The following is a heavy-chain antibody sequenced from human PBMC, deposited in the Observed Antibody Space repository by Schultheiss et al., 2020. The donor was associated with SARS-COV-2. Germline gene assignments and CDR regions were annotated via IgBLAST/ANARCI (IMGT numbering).Heavy chain of an antibody. D-gene: IGHD1-26*01. CDR2: IYHSGST. J-gene: IGHJ4*02. CDR3: ASSIVGAVLDY. V-gene: IGHV4-4*02. CDR1: GFTFSSYS. Sequence: GSLRLSCAASGFTFSSYSMNWVRQAPGKGLEWIGEIYHSGSTKYNPSLKSRVTISVDTSKNQFSLKLSSVTAADTAVYYCASSIVGAVLDYWGQGTLVTVSS.